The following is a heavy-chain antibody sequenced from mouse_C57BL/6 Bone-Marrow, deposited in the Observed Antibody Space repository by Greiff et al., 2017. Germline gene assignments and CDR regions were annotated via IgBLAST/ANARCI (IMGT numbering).Heavy chain of an antibody. CDR3: ERKRAMDY. V-gene: IGHV5-17*01. J-gene: IGHJ4*01. CDR1: GFTFSDYG. CDR2: ISSGSSTI. Sequence: DVKLVESGGGLVKPGGSLKLSCAASGFTFSDYGMHWVRQAPEKGLEWVAYISSGSSTIYYADTVKGRFTISRDNAKNTLCLQMTSLRSKETAMYDSERKRAMDYCGQGTSVTVSS.